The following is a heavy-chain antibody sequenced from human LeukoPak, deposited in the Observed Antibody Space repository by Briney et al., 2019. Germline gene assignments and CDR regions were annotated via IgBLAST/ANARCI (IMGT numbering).Heavy chain of an antibody. D-gene: IGHD6-19*01. CDR2: INPNSGGT. CDR1: GYTFTGYY. V-gene: IGHV1-2*02. Sequence: ASVKVSCKASGYTFTGYYMHWVRQAPGQGLEWMGWINPNSGGTNYAQKFQGRVTMTRDTSISTAYMELSRLRSDDTAVYYCARDKWEVAVAGSDYWGQGTLVTVSS. J-gene: IGHJ4*02. CDR3: ARDKWEVAVAGSDY.